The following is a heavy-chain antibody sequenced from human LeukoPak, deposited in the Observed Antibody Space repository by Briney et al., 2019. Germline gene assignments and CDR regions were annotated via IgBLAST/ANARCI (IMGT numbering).Heavy chain of an antibody. J-gene: IGHJ4*02. Sequence: PGGSLRLSCAASGFTFSSYWMSWVRQAPGKGLEWVANIKQDGSEKYYVDSVKGRFTISRDNAKNSLYLQMNSLRAEDTAVYYCARDDGRGSGSYPRWGQGTLVTVSS. CDR3: ARDDGRGSGSYPR. CDR1: GFTFSSYW. V-gene: IGHV3-7*01. D-gene: IGHD1-26*01. CDR2: IKQDGSEK.